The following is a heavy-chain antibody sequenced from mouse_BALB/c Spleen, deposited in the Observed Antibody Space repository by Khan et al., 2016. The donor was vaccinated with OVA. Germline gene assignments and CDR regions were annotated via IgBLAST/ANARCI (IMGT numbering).Heavy chain of an antibody. V-gene: IGHV2-2*02. CDR1: GFSLTNYS. D-gene: IGHD2-4*01. CDR2: IWSAGST. J-gene: IGHJ3*01. CDR3: ARRCYDYGRGALFAY. Sequence: QVQLKESGPGLVQPSQSLSITCTVSGFSLTNYSVHWVRQSPGKGLEWLGVIWSAGSTDYNAAFISRLTIRKDNSRSQVFFKMNSLQPNDTAIYYCARRCYDYGRGALFAYWGQGTLVTFSA.